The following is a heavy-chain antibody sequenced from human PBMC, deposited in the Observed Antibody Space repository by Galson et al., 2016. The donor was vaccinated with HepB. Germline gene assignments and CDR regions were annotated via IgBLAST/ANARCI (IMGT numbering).Heavy chain of an antibody. J-gene: IGHJ4*02. V-gene: IGHV3-23*01. D-gene: IGHD6-13*01. CDR1: GFTFSSYA. CDR2: ISITVSST. Sequence: SLRLSCAASGFTFSSYAMSWVRQAPGKGLEWVSDISITVSSTYYADSVKGRFTISRDNSKNTLYLQMNTLRSEDTAIYYCAKRIGAGGQFDYWGQGTLVTVSS. CDR3: AKRIGAGGQFDY.